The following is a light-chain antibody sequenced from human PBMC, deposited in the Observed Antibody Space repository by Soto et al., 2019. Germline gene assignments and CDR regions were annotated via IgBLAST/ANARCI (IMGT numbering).Light chain of an antibody. Sequence: QSALTQPASVSESPGQSITISCAGTSSDIGAYDFVSWYQQHPDKAPKLIIYEVNNRASGVSPRFSGSKSGNTASLAISRLQAEDEADYYCGAYTTDSTQLFGGGTKVTVL. V-gene: IGLV2-14*01. CDR1: SSDIGAYDF. CDR3: GAYTTDSTQL. CDR2: EVN. J-gene: IGLJ2*01.